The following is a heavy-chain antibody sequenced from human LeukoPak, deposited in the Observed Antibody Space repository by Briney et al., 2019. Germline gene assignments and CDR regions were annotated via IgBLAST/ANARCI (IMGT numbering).Heavy chain of an antibody. CDR2: ISGSGGST. CDR3: ARDPRLSYYFDY. D-gene: IGHD6-6*01. J-gene: IGHJ4*02. Sequence: PGGSLRLSCAASGFTFSSYAMSWVRQAPGKGLEWVSAISGSGGSTYYADSVKGRFTISRDNSKNTLYLQMNSLRAEDTAVYYSARDPRLSYYFDYWGQGTLVTVSS. V-gene: IGHV3-23*01. CDR1: GFTFSSYA.